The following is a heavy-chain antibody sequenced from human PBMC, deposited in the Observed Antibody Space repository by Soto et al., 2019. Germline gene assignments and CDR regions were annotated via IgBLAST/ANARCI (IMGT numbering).Heavy chain of an antibody. V-gene: IGHV4-31*03. D-gene: IGHD2-2*02. Sequence: SETLSLTCTVSGGSISSGGYYWSWIRQHPGKGLEWIGYIYYSGSTYYNPSLKSRVTISVDTSKNQFSLKLSSVTAADTAVYYCARGGFVVVPAAIPGYYYGMDVWGQGITVTVSS. CDR1: GGSISSGGYY. CDR2: IYYSGST. J-gene: IGHJ6*02. CDR3: ARGGFVVVPAAIPGYYYGMDV.